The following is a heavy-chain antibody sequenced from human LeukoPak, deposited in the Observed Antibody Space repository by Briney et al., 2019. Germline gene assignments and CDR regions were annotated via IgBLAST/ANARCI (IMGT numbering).Heavy chain of an antibody. CDR2: IRYDGSNK. D-gene: IGHD3-10*01. Sequence: EGSLRLSCAASGFTFSSYGMHWVRQAPGKGLEWVAFIRYDGSNKYYADSVKGRFTISRDNSKNTLYLQMNSLRAEDTAVYYCAKGGSGSPNSLGYYYMDVWGKGITVTISS. CDR3: AKGGSGSPNSLGYYYMDV. V-gene: IGHV3-30*02. CDR1: GFTFSSYG. J-gene: IGHJ6*03.